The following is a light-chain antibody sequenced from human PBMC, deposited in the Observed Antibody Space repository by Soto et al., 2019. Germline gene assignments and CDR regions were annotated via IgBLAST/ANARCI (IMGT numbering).Light chain of an antibody. V-gene: IGLV1-44*01. CDR2: SNN. CDR1: SSNIGSNT. Sequence: QSVLTQPPSASGTPGQRVTISCSGSSSNIGSNTVNWYQQLPGTAPKLLMFSNNQRSSGVPDRFSGSKSGTSASLAISGLQSEDEADYYCAGWDDSLNGWVFGGGTKLTVL. CDR3: AGWDDSLNGWV. J-gene: IGLJ3*02.